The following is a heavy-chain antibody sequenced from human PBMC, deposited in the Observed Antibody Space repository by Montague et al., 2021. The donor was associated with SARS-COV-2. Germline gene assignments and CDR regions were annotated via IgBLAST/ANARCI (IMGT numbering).Heavy chain of an antibody. Sequence: SETLSLTCTVSGASISSSSYYWGWIRQPPGKGLEWIGSIYYSGSTYYNPSLKSRVTISVDTSKNQFSLKLSSVTAADTAVHYCARQENSSGWFKPDAFDIWGQGTMVTVSS. CDR1: GASISSSSYY. CDR3: ARQENSSGWFKPDAFDI. D-gene: IGHD6-19*01. CDR2: IYYSGST. J-gene: IGHJ3*02. V-gene: IGHV4-39*01.